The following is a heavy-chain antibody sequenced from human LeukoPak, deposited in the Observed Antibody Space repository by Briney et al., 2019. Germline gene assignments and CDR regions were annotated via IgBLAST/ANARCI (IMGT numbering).Heavy chain of an antibody. V-gene: IGHV4-30-2*01. CDR1: GGSISSGGYY. Sequence: SETLSLTCTVSGGSISSGGYYWSWIRQPPGKGLEWIGYIYHSGSTYYNPSLKSRVTISVDRSKNQFSLKLSSVTAADTAVYYCARAHIEWELPSNWFDPWGQGTLVTVSS. J-gene: IGHJ5*02. CDR2: IYHSGST. D-gene: IGHD1-26*01. CDR3: ARAHIEWELPSNWFDP.